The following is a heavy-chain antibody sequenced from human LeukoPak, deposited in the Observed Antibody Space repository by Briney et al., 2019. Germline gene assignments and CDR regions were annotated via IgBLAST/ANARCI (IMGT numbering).Heavy chain of an antibody. CDR3: AREEGSSTMVRGIKPFDY. CDR1: GFTFSSYG. Sequence: GGSLRLSCAASGFTFSSYGMSWVRQAPGKGLEWVSAISGSGGSTYYADSVKGRFTISRDNSKNTLYLQMNSLRAEDTAIYYCAREEGSSTMVRGIKPFDYWGQGTLVTVSS. CDR2: ISGSGGST. V-gene: IGHV3-23*01. J-gene: IGHJ4*02. D-gene: IGHD3-10*01.